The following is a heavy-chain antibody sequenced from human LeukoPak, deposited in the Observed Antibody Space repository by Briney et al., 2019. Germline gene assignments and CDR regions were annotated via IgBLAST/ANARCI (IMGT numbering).Heavy chain of an antibody. CDR2: ISGSGGST. Sequence: GGSLRLSCAASGFTFSSYAMSWVRQAPGKGLEWVSAISGSGGSTYYADSVKGRFTISRDNSKNTLYLQMNSLRAEDTAVYYCAKAFKFGVIIPPTDYYYYMDVWGKGTTVTVSS. J-gene: IGHJ6*03. D-gene: IGHD3-3*01. CDR3: AKAFKFGVIIPPTDYYYYMDV. V-gene: IGHV3-23*01. CDR1: GFTFSSYA.